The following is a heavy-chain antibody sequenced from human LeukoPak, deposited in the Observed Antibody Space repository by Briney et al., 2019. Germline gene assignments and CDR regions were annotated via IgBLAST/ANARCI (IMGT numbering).Heavy chain of an antibody. CDR3: ARYAASGSYSGRYYYYYMDV. Sequence: GGSLRLSCAASGFTFSSYSMNWVRQAPGKGLEWVSSISSGSSYIYYADSVKGRFTISRDNAKNSLYLQMNSLRAEDTAVHYCARYAASGSYSGRYYYYYMDVWGKGTTVTVSS. V-gene: IGHV3-21*01. D-gene: IGHD1-26*01. CDR2: ISSGSSYI. CDR1: GFTFSSYS. J-gene: IGHJ6*03.